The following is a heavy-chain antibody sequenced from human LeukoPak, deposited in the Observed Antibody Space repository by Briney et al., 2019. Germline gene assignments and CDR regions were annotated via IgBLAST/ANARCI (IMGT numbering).Heavy chain of an antibody. Sequence: TASETLSLTCTVSGGSISSSTHYWGWIRQPPGKGLEWIGSIYYSGSTYYNPSLKSRVTISVDTSKNQFSLKLSSVTAADTAVYYCARWEPSGWYWGGFDYWGQGTLVTVSS. D-gene: IGHD6-19*01. J-gene: IGHJ4*02. CDR3: ARWEPSGWYWGGFDY. CDR1: GGSISSSTHY. CDR2: IYYSGST. V-gene: IGHV4-39*07.